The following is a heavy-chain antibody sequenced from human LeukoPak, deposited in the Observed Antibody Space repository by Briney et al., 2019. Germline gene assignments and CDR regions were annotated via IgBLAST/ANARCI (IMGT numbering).Heavy chain of an antibody. CDR1: GFTFSTYA. V-gene: IGHV3-23*01. CDR3: AKDDAWLRFGE. CDR2: ISGSGGST. Sequence: GGSLRLSCAASGFTFSTYAMTWVRQAPGKGLEWVSGISGSGGSTYYADSVKGRFTISRDNSKNTLYLEVISLTAEDTAVYYCAKDDAWLRFGEWSQGTLVTVSS. D-gene: IGHD3-10*01. J-gene: IGHJ4*02.